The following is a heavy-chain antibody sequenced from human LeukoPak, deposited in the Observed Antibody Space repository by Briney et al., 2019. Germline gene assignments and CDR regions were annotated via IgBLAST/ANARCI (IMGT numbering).Heavy chain of an antibody. CDR3: ARWGYEAAFHYYYYYYMDV. CDR2: IKQDGNEK. CDR1: GFTFSSYW. D-gene: IGHD3-16*01. Sequence: PGGSLRLSCVASGFTFSSYWMSWVRQAPGKGLEWVAKIKQDGNEKSYVDSVKGRLTISRDNAKNSLYLQMNSLRAEDTAVYYCARWGYEAAFHYYYYYYMDVWGKGTTVTVSS. J-gene: IGHJ6*03. V-gene: IGHV3-7*01.